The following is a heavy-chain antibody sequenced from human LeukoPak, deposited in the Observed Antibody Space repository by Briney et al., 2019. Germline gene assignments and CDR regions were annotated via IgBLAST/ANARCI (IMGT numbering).Heavy chain of an antibody. CDR1: GGSFSGYY. J-gene: IGHJ6*03. V-gene: IGHV4-34*01. CDR2: INHSGST. D-gene: IGHD6-13*01. CDR3: AREVDSSSWYGDYYHYYMDV. Sequence: PSETLSLTCAVYGGSFSGYYWTWIRQPPGKGLEWIGEINHSGSTSYNPSLKSRVTISVDTSKNQFSLKLRSVTAADTAVYYCAREVDSSSWYGDYYHYYMDVWGKGTTFTVSS.